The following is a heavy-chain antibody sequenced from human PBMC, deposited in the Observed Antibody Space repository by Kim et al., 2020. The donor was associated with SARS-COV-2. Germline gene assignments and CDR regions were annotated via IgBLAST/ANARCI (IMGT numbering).Heavy chain of an antibody. D-gene: IGHD3-22*01. CDR2: MNPNSGNT. Sequence: ASVKVSCKASGYTFTSYDINWVRQATGQGLEWMGWMNPNSGNTGYAQKFQGRVTMSRNTSISTAYMELSSLRSEDTAVYYCARGDHYYDSSGYYHGWFDPWGQGTLVTVSS. J-gene: IGHJ5*02. CDR1: GYTFTSYD. V-gene: IGHV1-8*01. CDR3: ARGDHYYDSSGYYHGWFDP.